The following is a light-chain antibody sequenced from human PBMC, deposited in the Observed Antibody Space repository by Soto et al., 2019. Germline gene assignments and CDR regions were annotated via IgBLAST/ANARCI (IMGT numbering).Light chain of an antibody. CDR1: QSISSW. CDR3: QQYNSYSGLT. J-gene: IGKJ4*01. Sequence: DIQMTQSPSTLSASVGDRVTITCRASQSISSWLAWYQQKPGKAPKLLIYDASSLESGVPSRFSGSGSGTEFTLPISSLQPDDFATYYCQQYNSYSGLTFGGGTKVEIK. CDR2: DAS. V-gene: IGKV1-5*01.